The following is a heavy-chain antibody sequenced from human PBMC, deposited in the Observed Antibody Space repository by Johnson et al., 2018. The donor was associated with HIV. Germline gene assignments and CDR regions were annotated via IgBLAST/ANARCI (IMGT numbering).Heavy chain of an antibody. Sequence: MLLVESGGGVVRPGGSLRLSCTVAGFRFDDYGMSWVRQAPGKGLEWVANIKQDGSENYYVDSVKGRFTISRDNAKNSLYLQMNSLRAEDTALYYCARERSGTIAFDIWGQGTMVTVSS. CDR1: GFRFDDYG. D-gene: IGHD1-7*01. J-gene: IGHJ3*02. CDR2: IKQDGSEN. CDR3: ARERSGTIAFDI. V-gene: IGHV3-7*05.